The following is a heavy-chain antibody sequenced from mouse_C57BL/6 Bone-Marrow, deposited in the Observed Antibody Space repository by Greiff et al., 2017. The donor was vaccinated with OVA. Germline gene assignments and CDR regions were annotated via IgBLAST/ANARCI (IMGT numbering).Heavy chain of an antibody. Sequence: VQRVESGAELVKPGASVKLSCTASGFTFTDYWMHWVKQRPEKGLEWIAYINPGSGDTKYTQKFKGKATFTADKASSTAYMQLSSLTHDDSAVDYSAAPNYLYMDYWGQGTSVTVSS. J-gene: IGHJ4*01. V-gene: IGHV1-7*01. CDR3: AAPNYLYMDY. CDR1: GFTFTDYW. D-gene: IGHD2-1*01. CDR2: INPGSGDT.